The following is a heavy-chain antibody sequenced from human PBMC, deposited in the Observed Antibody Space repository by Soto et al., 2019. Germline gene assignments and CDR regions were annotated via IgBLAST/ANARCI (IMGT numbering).Heavy chain of an antibody. Sequence: QVQLQQWGAGLLKPSETLSLTCAVYGGSFNNYYWTWIRQPPGKGLEWIGEINHSGSPNYNPSLQSRVSMSVDTSKNQFSLKLSSVTAADTAVYYCAGGYSYGTRPFDYWGQGTLVTVSS. CDR1: GGSFNNYY. CDR2: INHSGSP. J-gene: IGHJ4*02. D-gene: IGHD5-18*01. V-gene: IGHV4-34*01. CDR3: AGGYSYGTRPFDY.